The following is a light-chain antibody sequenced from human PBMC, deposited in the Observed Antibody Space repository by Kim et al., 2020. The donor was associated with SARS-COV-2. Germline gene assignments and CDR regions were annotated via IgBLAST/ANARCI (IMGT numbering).Light chain of an antibody. CDR2: GAS. J-gene: IGKJ1*01. CDR1: QSVSSSS. V-gene: IGKV3-20*01. CDR3: QHYGSSPT. Sequence: EVVLTQSPGTLSLSPGERATLSCRASQSVSSSSLAWYQQKPGQAPRLLIYGASSRATGIPDRFRGSGSGTDFTLTISRLEPEDVAVYYCQHYGSSPTFGQGTKVDIK.